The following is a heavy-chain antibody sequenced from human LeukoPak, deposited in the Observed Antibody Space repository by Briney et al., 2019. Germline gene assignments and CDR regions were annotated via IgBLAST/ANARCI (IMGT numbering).Heavy chain of an antibody. CDR3: ARRLASSSDTFDY. CDR2: IYYGGST. J-gene: IGHJ4*02. CDR1: GGSISTNSYY. V-gene: IGHV4-39*01. D-gene: IGHD4-17*01. Sequence: SETLSLTCTVSGGSISTNSYYWGWIRQPPGTGLEWIGSIYYGGSTFYNPSLKNRVTISADTSKNQFSLNLSSVTAADTAVYYCARRLASSSDTFDYWGQGTLVTVSS.